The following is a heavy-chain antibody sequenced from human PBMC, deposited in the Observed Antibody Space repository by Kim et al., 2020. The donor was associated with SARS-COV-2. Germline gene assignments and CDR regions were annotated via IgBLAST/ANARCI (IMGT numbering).Heavy chain of an antibody. D-gene: IGHD3-10*01. J-gene: IGHJ4*02. Sequence: GGSLRLSCAASGFTFSSYDMHWVRQATGKGLEWVSAIGTAGDTYYPGSVKGRFTISRENAKNSLYLQMNSLRAGDTAVYYCARGIKNRGFGELSRSGIDYWGQGTLVTVSS. CDR3: ARGIKNRGFGELSRSGIDY. V-gene: IGHV3-13*04. CDR1: GFTFSSYD. CDR2: IGTAGDT.